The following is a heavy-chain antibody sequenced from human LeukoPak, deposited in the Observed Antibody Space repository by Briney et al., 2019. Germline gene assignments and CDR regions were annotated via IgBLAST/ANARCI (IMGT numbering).Heavy chain of an antibody. Sequence: ASVKVSCKASGYTFTTYGLSWVRQAPGQGLEWMGWISTSSGKTSYAEGLQGRVTMTRDTSTSTAYMELRSLTSADAAMYYCARDKDWDLDYWGQGTLVTVSS. CDR1: GYTFTTYG. J-gene: IGHJ4*02. V-gene: IGHV1-18*01. CDR3: ARDKDWDLDY. D-gene: IGHD3-9*01. CDR2: ISTSSGKT.